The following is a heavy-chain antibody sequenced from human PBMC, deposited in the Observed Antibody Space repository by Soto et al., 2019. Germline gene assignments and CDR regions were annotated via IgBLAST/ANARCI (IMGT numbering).Heavy chain of an antibody. D-gene: IGHD2-21*01. J-gene: IGHJ4*02. Sequence: QITLKASGPTLVKPTQTLTLTCSFSGFSLSTAGVGVVWIRHPPGKALEWLAIMYWNGDKRYSPSLKGRITVTEDTATNQVVLTMTNVDPVDTATYYCGHRSSSFYFSGNDYWGQGTLVTVSS. CDR1: GFSLSTAGVG. CDR2: MYWNGDK. V-gene: IGHV2-5*01. CDR3: GHRSSSFYFSGNDY.